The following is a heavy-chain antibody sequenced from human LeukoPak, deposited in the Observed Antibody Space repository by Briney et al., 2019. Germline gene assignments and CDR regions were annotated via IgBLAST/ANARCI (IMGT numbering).Heavy chain of an antibody. D-gene: IGHD6-19*01. J-gene: IGHJ4*02. V-gene: IGHV3-30*18. Sequence: GRSLRLSCAASGFTFSSYGMHWVRQAPGKGLEWVAVISYDGSNKNYADSVKGRFTISRDNSKNTLYLQMNSLRAEDTAVYYCAKMGGGGIAVAGLSLWGQGTLVTVSP. CDR1: GFTFSSYG. CDR2: ISYDGSNK. CDR3: AKMGGGGIAVAGLSL.